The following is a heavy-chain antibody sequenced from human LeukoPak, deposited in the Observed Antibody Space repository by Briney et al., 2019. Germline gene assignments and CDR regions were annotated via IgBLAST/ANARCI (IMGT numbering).Heavy chain of an antibody. V-gene: IGHV3-30-3*01. CDR2: ISYDGSNK. D-gene: IGHD3-16*01. CDR1: GFTFSSYA. CDR3: ASRTSMITFGGVLDY. Sequence: GGSLRLSCAASGFTFSSYAMHWVRQAPGKGLEWVAVISYDGSNKYYADSVKGRFTISRDNSKNTLYLQMNSLRAEDTAVYYCASRTSMITFGGVLDYWGQGTLVTVSS. J-gene: IGHJ4*02.